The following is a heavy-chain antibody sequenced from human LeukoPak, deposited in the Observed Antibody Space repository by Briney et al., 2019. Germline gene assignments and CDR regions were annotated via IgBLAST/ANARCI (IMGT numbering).Heavy chain of an antibody. CDR3: ARSVAFFDP. Sequence: ASVWLSCKASGYTFTSYYMHWVRQAPGQGLEWMGIINPSGGSTTYAQKFQGRVTMTRDTSTSTVYIELSSLRSEDTAVYYCARSVAFFDPWGQGTLVTVSS. CDR2: INPSGGST. D-gene: IGHD3-3*02. V-gene: IGHV1-46*01. J-gene: IGHJ5*02. CDR1: GYTFTSYY.